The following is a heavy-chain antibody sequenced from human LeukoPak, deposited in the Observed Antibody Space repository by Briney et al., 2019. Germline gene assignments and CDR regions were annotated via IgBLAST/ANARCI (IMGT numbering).Heavy chain of an antibody. J-gene: IGHJ4*02. CDR1: GGSFSGYY. V-gene: IGHV4-34*01. Sequence: PSETLSLTCAVYGGSFSGYYWSWIRQPPGKGLEWIGEINHSGSTNYNPSLKSRVTISVDTSKNQFSLKLSSVTAADTAVYYCAGGRPFSRFDYWGQGTLVTVSS. CDR2: INHSGST. D-gene: IGHD3-3*02. CDR3: AGGRPFSRFDY.